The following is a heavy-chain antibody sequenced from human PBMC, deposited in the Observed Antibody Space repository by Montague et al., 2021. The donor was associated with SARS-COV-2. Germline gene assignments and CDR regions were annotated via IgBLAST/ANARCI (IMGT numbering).Heavy chain of an antibody. J-gene: IGHJ6*02. Sequence: SETLSLTCNVPGGSISPAYWSWVRQPPGKGLEWLGSMSYSGSTNNNPSLKNRVTMSVDTSKKKFSLKLSFVTAADTAVYYCARRGYLFADSCYYGMDLWGQGTLVTVSS. D-gene: IGHD5-18*01. CDR1: GGSISPAY. V-gene: IGHV4-59*08. CDR3: ARRGYLFADSCYYGMDL. CDR2: MSYSGST.